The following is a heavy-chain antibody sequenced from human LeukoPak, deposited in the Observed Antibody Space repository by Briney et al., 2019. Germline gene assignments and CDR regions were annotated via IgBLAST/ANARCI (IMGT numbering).Heavy chain of an antibody. J-gene: IGHJ4*02. D-gene: IGHD5-12*01. CDR1: GFTLRSFW. V-gene: IGHV3-74*01. CDR3: ARDNPRLLHRAKIALIDY. CDR2: INSDGTTT. Sequence: GGSLRLSCAASGFTLRSFWMHWVRQAPGKGLVWVSRINSDGTTTHYADSVKGRFTISRDNTKDTLYLQMNSLRAEDTAVYYCARDNPRLLHRAKIALIDYWGQGTLVTVSS.